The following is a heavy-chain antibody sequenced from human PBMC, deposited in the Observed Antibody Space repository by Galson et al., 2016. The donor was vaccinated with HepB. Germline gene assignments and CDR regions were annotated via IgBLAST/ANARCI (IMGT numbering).Heavy chain of an antibody. V-gene: IGHV1-18*01. Sequence: NLQGRVTMTRDTSTSTAYMELRSLRSDDTAVYYCARELPRSGMDVWGQGTTVTVSS. J-gene: IGHJ6*02. D-gene: IGHD2-15*01. CDR3: ARELPRSGMDV.